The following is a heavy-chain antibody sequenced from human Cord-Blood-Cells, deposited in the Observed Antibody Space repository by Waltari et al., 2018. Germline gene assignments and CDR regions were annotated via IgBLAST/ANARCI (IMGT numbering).Heavy chain of an antibody. CDR2: INHSGST. Sequence: QVQLQQWGAGLLKPSETLSLTCAVYGGSFSGYYWSWIRQPPGKGLEWIGEINHSGSTNYNPSLKKRVTISVDTSKNHFSLKLSSVTAADTAVYYCAVWGSHDYWGQGTLVTVSS. CDR3: AVWGSHDY. CDR1: GGSFSGYY. V-gene: IGHV4-34*01. J-gene: IGHJ4*02. D-gene: IGHD7-27*01.